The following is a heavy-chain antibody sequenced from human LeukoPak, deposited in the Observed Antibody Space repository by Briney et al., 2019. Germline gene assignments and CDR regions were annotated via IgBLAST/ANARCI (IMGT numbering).Heavy chain of an antibody. CDR2: ISSSSSYI. V-gene: IGHV3-21*01. Sequence: PGGSLRLSCAASGFTFSSYSMNWVRQAPGKGLEWVSSISSSSSYIYYADSVKGRITISRDNAKNSLYLQMNSLRAEDTAVYYCARDRGYYYDSSLDYWGQGTLVAVSS. CDR3: ARDRGYYYDSSLDY. CDR1: GFTFSSYS. D-gene: IGHD3-22*01. J-gene: IGHJ4*02.